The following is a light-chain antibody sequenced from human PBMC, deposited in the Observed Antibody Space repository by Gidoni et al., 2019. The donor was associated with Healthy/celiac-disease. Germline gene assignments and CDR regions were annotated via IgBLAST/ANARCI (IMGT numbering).Light chain of an antibody. CDR3: NSRDSSGNHVV. Sequence: SSELPQDPAVSVALGQTVRITCQGDSLRSYYASRYQQKPGQAPVRVIYGKNNRPSGIPDRFSGSSSGNTASLTITGAQAEDEADYYCNSRDSSGNHVVFGGGTKLTVL. V-gene: IGLV3-19*01. J-gene: IGLJ2*01. CDR1: SLRSYY. CDR2: GKN.